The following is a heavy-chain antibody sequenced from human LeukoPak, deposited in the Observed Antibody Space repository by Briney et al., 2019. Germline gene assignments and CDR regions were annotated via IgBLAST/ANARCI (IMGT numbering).Heavy chain of an antibody. CDR3: ARDSPDGSRTYYNDSPDC. J-gene: IGHJ4*02. CDR1: GYTFSSYG. CDR2: ISAYNGNT. V-gene: IGHV1-18*03. Sequence: GASVKVSCKASGYTFSSYGISWVRQAPGQGLEWMGWISAYNGNTNYRQKVQGRVTMTTDTSTSTAYMDLRSLRSDDMAIYYCARDSPDGSRTYYNDSPDCWGQGTLVTVSS. D-gene: IGHD3-10*01.